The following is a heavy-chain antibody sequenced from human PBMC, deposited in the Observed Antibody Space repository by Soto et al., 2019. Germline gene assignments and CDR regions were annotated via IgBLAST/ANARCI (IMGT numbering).Heavy chain of an antibody. J-gene: IGHJ6*02. CDR2: VYTPDYN. Sequence: SETLSLTCSGSGASIRNYYWHWVRQLPGRGLEWIGYVYTPDYNRYNSSPKRRVTMSVDTSKNQFSLKLSSVTAADTAVYYCARSTMVRGVRSPYYYYGMDVWGQGTTVTVSS. CDR1: GASIRNYY. CDR3: ARSTMVRGVRSPYYYYGMDV. V-gene: IGHV4-4*08. D-gene: IGHD3-10*01.